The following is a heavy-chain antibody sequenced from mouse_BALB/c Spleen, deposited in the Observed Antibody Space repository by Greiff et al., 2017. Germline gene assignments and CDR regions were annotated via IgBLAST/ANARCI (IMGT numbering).Heavy chain of an antibody. CDR2: ISYSGST. D-gene: IGHD2-3*01. V-gene: IGHV3-8*02. J-gene: IGHJ4*01. Sequence: EVMLVESGPSLVKPSQTLSLTCSVTGDSITSGYWNWIRKFPGNKLEYMGYISYSGSTYYNPSLKSRISITRDTSKNQYYLQLNSVTTEDTATYYCARSLRWLLRAMDYWGQGTSVTVSS. CDR3: ARSLRWLLRAMDY. CDR1: GDSITSGY.